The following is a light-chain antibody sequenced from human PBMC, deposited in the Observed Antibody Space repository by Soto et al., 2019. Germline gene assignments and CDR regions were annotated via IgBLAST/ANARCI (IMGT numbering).Light chain of an antibody. V-gene: IGKV2-28*01. CDR1: QSLLHSNGYTY. J-gene: IGKJ4*01. CDR3: MQTLQSRT. CDR2: MGS. Sequence: DIVVTQSPLSLPVTPGEPASISCRSSQSLLHSNGYTYLDWFLQKPGQSPQLLIYMGSNRASGDPDRFSGSGSGTDFTLKISRVEAEYVGVYYCMQTLQSRTFGGGTKLEI.